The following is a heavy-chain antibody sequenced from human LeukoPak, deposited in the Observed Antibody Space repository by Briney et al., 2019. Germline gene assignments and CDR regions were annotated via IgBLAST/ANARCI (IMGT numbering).Heavy chain of an antibody. CDR2: ISGSGGST. CDR3: AKSHHVTAIDY. CDR1: GFTFSSYV. D-gene: IGHD2-21*02. J-gene: IGHJ4*02. V-gene: IGHV3-23*01. Sequence: GGSLRLSCAASGFTFSSYVMSWVRQAPGKGLGWVSAISGSGGSTYYAGSVKGRFTISRDNSKNTLYLQMNSLRADDTAVYYCAKSHHVTAIDYWGQGTLVTVSS.